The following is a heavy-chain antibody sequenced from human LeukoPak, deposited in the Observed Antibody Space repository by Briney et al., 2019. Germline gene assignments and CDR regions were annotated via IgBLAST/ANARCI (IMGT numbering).Heavy chain of an antibody. CDR3: AKCLYYYDSSGYLPDY. V-gene: IGHV3-23*01. D-gene: IGHD3-22*01. J-gene: IGHJ4*02. Sequence: GGYLRLSCAASGFTFSSYAMSWVRQAPGKGLEWVSAISGSGGSTYYADSVKGRFTISRDNSKNTLYLQMNSLRAEDTAVYYCAKCLYYYDSSGYLPDYWGQGTLVTVSS. CDR1: GFTFSSYA. CDR2: ISGSGGST.